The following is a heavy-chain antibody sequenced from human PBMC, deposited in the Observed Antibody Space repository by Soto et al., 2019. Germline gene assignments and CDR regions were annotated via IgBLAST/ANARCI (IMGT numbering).Heavy chain of an antibody. Sequence: SETLSLTCTVSGGSISSSSYYWGWIRQPPGKGLEWIGSIYYSGSTYYNPSLKSRVTISVDTSKNQFSLKLSSVTAADTAVYYCARRITMIVVGFDYWGQGTLVTVSS. D-gene: IGHD3-22*01. CDR1: GGSISSSSYY. CDR2: IYYSGST. CDR3: ARRITMIVVGFDY. J-gene: IGHJ4*02. V-gene: IGHV4-39*01.